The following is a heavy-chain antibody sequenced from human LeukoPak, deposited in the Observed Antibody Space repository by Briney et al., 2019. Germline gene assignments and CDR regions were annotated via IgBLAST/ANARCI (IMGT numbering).Heavy chain of an antibody. D-gene: IGHD2-2*01. CDR3: ARAPIVVVPAARGVNYYYMDV. CDR2: IIPMFGTT. CDR1: GGTFSSYA. Sequence: SVKVSCKASGGTFSSYAISWVRQAPGQGLEWMGGIIPMFGTTNYAQKFQGRVTITADESTSTAYMELSSLVSEDTAVYYCARAPIVVVPAARGVNYYYMDVWGIGTTVTVSS. J-gene: IGHJ6*03. V-gene: IGHV1-69*01.